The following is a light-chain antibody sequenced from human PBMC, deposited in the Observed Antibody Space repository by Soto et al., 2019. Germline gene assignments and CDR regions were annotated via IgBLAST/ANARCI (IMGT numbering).Light chain of an antibody. V-gene: IGLV1-44*01. CDR3: AAWDDSLNGYV. J-gene: IGLJ1*01. CDR2: SNN. Sequence: QSVLTQPPSASGTPGQRVTISCSGSSSNIGINTVNWYQQLPGTAPKLLIYSNNQRPSGVPDRFSGSKSGTSASLAVSGLQSEDEDDYYCAAWDDSLNGYVFGTGTKVTVL. CDR1: SSNIGINT.